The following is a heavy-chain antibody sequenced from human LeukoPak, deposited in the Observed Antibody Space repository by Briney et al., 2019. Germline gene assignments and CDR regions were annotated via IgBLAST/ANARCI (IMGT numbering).Heavy chain of an antibody. D-gene: IGHD3-10*01. J-gene: IGHJ3*02. CDR3: AIAMGGSGSYLNSRGDAFDI. CDR2: INPSGGST. Sequence: ASVKVSCKASGYTFTSYYMHRVRQAPGQGLEWMGIINPSGGSTSYAQKFQGRVTMTRDTSTSTVYMELSSLRSEDTAVYYCAIAMGGSGSYLNSRGDAFDIWGQGTMVTVSS. CDR1: GYTFTSYY. V-gene: IGHV1-46*01.